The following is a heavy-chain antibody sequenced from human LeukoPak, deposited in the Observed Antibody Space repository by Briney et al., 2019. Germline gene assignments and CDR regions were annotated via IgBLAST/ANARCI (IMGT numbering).Heavy chain of an antibody. J-gene: IGHJ4*02. CDR2: ISSSSSTI. D-gene: IGHD2-21*01. CDR1: GFTFSSYS. CDR3: ARDHISYYFDY. V-gene: IGHV3-48*01. Sequence: GGSLRLSCAASGFTFSSYSMNWVRQAPGKGLEWVSYISSSSSTIYYADSVKGRFTISRDNAKNSLYLQMNSLRAEDTAVYYCARDHISYYFDYWGQETLVTVSS.